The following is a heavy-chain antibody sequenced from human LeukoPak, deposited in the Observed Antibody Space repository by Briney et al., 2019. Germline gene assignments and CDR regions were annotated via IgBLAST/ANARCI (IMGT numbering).Heavy chain of an antibody. CDR1: GFTFTSYG. Sequence: ASVKVSCKASGFTFTSYGFSWVRQAPGQGLEWMGWISGYNGNTNYAQKLQGRVTMNTDTSTSTAYMVLRSLISDDTAIYYCARVSSSWYYFDYWGQGTLVTVSS. D-gene: IGHD6-13*01. J-gene: IGHJ4*02. CDR2: ISGYNGNT. V-gene: IGHV1-18*01. CDR3: ARVSSSWYYFDY.